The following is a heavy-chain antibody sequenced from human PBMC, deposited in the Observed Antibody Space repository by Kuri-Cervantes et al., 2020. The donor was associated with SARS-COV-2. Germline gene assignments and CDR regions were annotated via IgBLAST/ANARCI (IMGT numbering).Heavy chain of an antibody. CDR2: ISPTDSTI. J-gene: IGHJ4*02. Sequence: GGSLRPSCLTSGSVFDFYEMNWVRQAPGKGLEWLAYISPTDSTIYYADSVEGRFTISRDNAKNSLYLQMNSLRAEDTAVYYCARDLSQGLLRNWGQGTLVTVSS. D-gene: IGHD1-26*01. V-gene: IGHV3-48*03. CDR3: ARDLSQGLLRN. CDR1: GSVFDFYE.